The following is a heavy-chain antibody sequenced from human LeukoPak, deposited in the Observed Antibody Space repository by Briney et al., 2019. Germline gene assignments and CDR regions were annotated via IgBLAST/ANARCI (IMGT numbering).Heavy chain of an antibody. J-gene: IGHJ5*02. Sequence: KPSETLSLTCTVSGGSISSSSYYWGWIRQPAGKGLEWIGRIYTSGSTNYNPSLKSRVTMSVDTSKNQFSLKLSSVTAADTAVYYCARDRGSTSYVTWFDPWGQGTLVTVSS. V-gene: IGHV4-61*02. D-gene: IGHD2-2*01. CDR2: IYTSGST. CDR1: GGSISSSSYY. CDR3: ARDRGSTSYVTWFDP.